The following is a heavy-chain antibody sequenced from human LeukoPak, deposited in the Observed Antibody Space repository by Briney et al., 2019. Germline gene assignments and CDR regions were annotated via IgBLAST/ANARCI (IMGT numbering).Heavy chain of an antibody. V-gene: IGHV3-74*01. CDR2: INRDGSST. CDR3: AELGITMIGGV. J-gene: IGHJ6*04. Sequence: GGSLRLSCAASGIIFSNYWMHWVRQAPGKGLVWVSRINRDGSSTSYADSVKGRFTISRDNAKNSLYLQMNSLRAEDTAVYYCAELGITMIGGVWGKGTTVTISS. D-gene: IGHD3-10*02. CDR1: GIIFSNYW.